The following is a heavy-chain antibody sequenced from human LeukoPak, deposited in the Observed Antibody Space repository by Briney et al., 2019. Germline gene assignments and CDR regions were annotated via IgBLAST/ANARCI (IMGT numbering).Heavy chain of an antibody. CDR3: ARARALAVAGTVYFQH. CDR2: IKRDGSEK. Sequence: GGSLRLSCAASGFTSSSYWMSWVRQAPGKGLEWVANIKRDGSEKYYVDSVKGRFTISRDNAKNSLYLQMNSLRAEDTAVYYCARARALAVAGTVYFQHWGQGTLVTVSS. CDR1: GFTSSSYW. V-gene: IGHV3-7*03. D-gene: IGHD6-19*01. J-gene: IGHJ1*01.